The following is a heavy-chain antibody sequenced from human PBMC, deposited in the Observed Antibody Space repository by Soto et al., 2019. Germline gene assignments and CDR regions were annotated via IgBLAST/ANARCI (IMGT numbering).Heavy chain of an antibody. D-gene: IGHD2-15*01. V-gene: IGHV4-39*01. CDR3: ARRGSGGRAFDP. CDR1: GGSISSSSYY. J-gene: IGHJ5*02. CDR2: IYYSGST. Sequence: QLQLQESGPGLVKPSETLSLTCTVSGGSISSSSYYWGWIRQPPGKGLEWMGTIYYSGSTYYNPSLKSRVTVSVDTSKNQFSLKLNSVNAADTAVYYCARRGSGGRAFDPWGQVTLVTVSS.